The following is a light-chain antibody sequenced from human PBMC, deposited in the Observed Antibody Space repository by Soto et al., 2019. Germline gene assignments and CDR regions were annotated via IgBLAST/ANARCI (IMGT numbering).Light chain of an antibody. V-gene: IGKV3-20*01. CDR1: QSVSSSY. CDR3: QHYNSYSEA. Sequence: SQSVSSSYLAWYQQKPGQAPRLLIYGAFNRATGIPARFSGSGSGADFTLTISSLEPDDFATYYCQHYNSYSEAFGQGTKVDI. CDR2: GAF. J-gene: IGKJ1*01.